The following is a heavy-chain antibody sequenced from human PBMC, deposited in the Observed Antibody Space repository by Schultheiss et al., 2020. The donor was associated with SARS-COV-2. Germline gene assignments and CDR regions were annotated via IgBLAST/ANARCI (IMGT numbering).Heavy chain of an antibody. V-gene: IGHV3-48*01. Sequence: GGSLRLSCAASGFTFSDYYMNWVRQAPGKGLEWVSYISTGSSARYYADSVKGRFTISRDNAKNSLYLQMNSLRAEDTAVYYCARELDYWGQGTLVTVSS. J-gene: IGHJ4*02. CDR3: ARELDY. CDR2: ISTGSSAR. CDR1: GFTFSDYY.